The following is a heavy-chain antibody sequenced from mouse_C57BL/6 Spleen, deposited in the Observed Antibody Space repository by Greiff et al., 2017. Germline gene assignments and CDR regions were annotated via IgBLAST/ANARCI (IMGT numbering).Heavy chain of an antibody. Sequence: EVKLVESGAGLVKPGGSLKLSCAASGFTFSSYAMSWVRQTPEKRLEWVAYISSGGDYTYYADTVKGRFTISRYNARNTLYLQMSSLKSEDTAMYYCTRDHLDYWGQGTTLTVSS. V-gene: IGHV5-9-1*02. J-gene: IGHJ2*01. CDR3: TRDHLDY. CDR2: ISSGGDYT. CDR1: GFTFSSYA.